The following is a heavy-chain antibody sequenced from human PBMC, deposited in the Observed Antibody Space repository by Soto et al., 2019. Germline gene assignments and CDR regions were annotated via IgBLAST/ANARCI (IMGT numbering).Heavy chain of an antibody. V-gene: IGHV1-18*01. CDR3: ARGRYGDY. D-gene: IGHD4-17*01. CDR2: ISAYSGNT. Sequence: QVQLVQSGAEVKKPGASVKVSCKASGYTFTTYGISWVRQAPGQGLEWVGWISAYSGNTKYAQKLQGRVTVTTDTSTTTAYMEVRNLRSDDTAVCYCARGRYGDYWGQGTLVTTSS. CDR1: GYTFTTYG. J-gene: IGHJ4*02.